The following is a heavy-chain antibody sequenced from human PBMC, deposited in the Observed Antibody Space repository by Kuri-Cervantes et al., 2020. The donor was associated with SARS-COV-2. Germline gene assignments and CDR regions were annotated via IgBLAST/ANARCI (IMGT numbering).Heavy chain of an antibody. CDR3: AREFFGVVNGYFDY. CDR1: GFTFRSCW. J-gene: IGHJ4*02. Sequence: GGSLRLSCAASGFTFRSCWMSWVRQAPGKGLEWVANIKQDGSEKYHVDSVKGRFTISRDNAKNSLYLQMNSLRAEDTAVYYCAREFFGVVNGYFDYWGQGTLVTVSS. V-gene: IGHV3-7*01. D-gene: IGHD3-3*01. CDR2: IKQDGSEK.